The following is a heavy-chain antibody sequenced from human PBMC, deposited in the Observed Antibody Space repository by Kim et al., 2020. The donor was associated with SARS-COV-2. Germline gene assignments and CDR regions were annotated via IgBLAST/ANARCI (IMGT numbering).Heavy chain of an antibody. Sequence: RTISYADTGKGQSTSSGDNAKNSLYLQMNSLSAEDTAVYYCAKSGSYRFDYWGQGTLVTVSS. CDR3: AKSGSYRFDY. D-gene: IGHD1-26*01. CDR2: RTI. J-gene: IGHJ4*02. V-gene: IGHV3-11*04.